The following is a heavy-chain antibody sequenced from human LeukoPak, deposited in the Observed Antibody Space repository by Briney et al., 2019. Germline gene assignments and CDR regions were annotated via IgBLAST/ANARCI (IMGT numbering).Heavy chain of an antibody. CDR1: GDSISPYY. CDR2: IYYSGST. CDR3: ARSQYSSSSVDFDY. V-gene: IGHV4-59*07. J-gene: IGHJ4*02. Sequence: SDTLSLTCTVSGDSISPYYWSWIRQPPGKGLEWIGYIYYSGSTNYNPSLKSRVTISVDTSKNQFSLKLSSVTAADTAVYYCARSQYSSSSVDFDYWGQGTLVTVSS. D-gene: IGHD6-6*01.